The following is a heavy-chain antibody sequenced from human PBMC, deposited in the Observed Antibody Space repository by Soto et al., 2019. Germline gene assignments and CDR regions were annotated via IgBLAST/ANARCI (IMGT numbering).Heavy chain of an antibody. CDR3: AKDFRRALVGDAFDI. J-gene: IGHJ3*02. CDR2: ISYDGSNK. D-gene: IGHD2-15*01. V-gene: IGHV3-30*18. CDR1: GFTFSSYG. Sequence: QVQLVESGGGVVQPGRSLRLSCAASGFTFSSYGMHWVRQAPGKWLEWVAVISYDGSNKYYADSVKGRFTISRDNSKNTLYLQMNSLRAEDTAVYYCAKDFRRALVGDAFDIGGQGTMVPVSS.